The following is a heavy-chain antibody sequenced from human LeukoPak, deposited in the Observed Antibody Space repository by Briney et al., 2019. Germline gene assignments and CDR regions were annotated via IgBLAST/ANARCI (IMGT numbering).Heavy chain of an antibody. CDR1: GGSFSGYY. V-gene: IGHV4-34*01. D-gene: IGHD2-2*02. CDR2: INHSGST. J-gene: IGHJ5*02. CDR3: ARIQLGYCSSTSCYNLPGVRFDP. Sequence: SETLSLTCAVYGGSFSGYYWSWIRQPPGKGLEWIGEINHSGSTNYNPSLKSRVTISVDTSKNKFSLKLSSVTAADTAVYYRARIQLGYCSSTSCYNLPGVRFDPWGQGTLVTVSS.